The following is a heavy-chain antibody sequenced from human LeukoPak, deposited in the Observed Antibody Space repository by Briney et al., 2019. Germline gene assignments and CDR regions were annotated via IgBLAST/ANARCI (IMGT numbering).Heavy chain of an antibody. D-gene: IGHD3-3*01. CDR2: ISGSSGHT. CDR1: GFAFSFFA. CDR3: AKVGFSEMEWLLYSDH. J-gene: IGHJ4*02. V-gene: IGHV3-23*01. Sequence: GGSLRLSCEASGFAFSFFAMSWLRQAPGKGLEWVSAISGSSGHTYYADSVKGRFTISRDNSKNTLYLQMNSLRAEDTAVYYCAKVGFSEMEWLLYSDHWGQGTLVTVSS.